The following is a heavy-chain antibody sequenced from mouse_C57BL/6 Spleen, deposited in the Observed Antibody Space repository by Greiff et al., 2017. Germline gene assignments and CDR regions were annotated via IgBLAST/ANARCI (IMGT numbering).Heavy chain of an antibody. CDR2: INPNNGGT. CDR3: ARPSYYYGSSY. CDR1: GYTFTDYY. Sequence: VQLQQSGPELVKPGASVKISCKASGYTFTDYYMNWVKQSHGKSLEWIGDINPNNGGTSYNQKFKGKATLTVDKSSSTAYMELRSLTSEDSAVYYCARPSYYYGSSYWGQGTTLTVSS. V-gene: IGHV1-26*01. D-gene: IGHD1-1*01. J-gene: IGHJ2*01.